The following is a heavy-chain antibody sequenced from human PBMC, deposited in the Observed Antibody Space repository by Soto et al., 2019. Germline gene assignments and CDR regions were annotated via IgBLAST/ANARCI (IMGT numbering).Heavy chain of an antibody. J-gene: IGHJ5*02. CDR2: ISGDGSNT. Sequence: PGGSLRHSXAGSGFTFSDYGMAWVRQAPGKGLEWISTISGDGSNTHYADSVQGRFSISRDNSKSTLNLQMNSLRVEDTAIYYCAQDVGVVMFSAWGQGTLVTVSS. CDR1: GFTFSDYG. CDR3: AQDVGVVMFSA. D-gene: IGHD2-21*01. V-gene: IGHV3-23*01.